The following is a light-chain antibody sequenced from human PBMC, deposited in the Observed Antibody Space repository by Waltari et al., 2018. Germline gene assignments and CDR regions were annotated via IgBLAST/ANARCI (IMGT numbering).Light chain of an antibody. J-gene: IGKJ3*01. CDR3: QKYISAPFT. Sequence: DIQMTQSPSSLSASVGDRFTITCRASQVISNYLAWYQQKPGKVPKLLIYAASTLQSGVPSRFSGGGSGTDFTLTINSLQPEDVATYYCQKYISAPFTFGPGTKVDIK. CDR1: QVISNY. V-gene: IGKV1-27*01. CDR2: AAS.